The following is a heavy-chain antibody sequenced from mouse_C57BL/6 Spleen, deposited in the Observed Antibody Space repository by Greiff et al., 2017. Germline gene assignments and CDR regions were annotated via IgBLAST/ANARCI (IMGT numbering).Heavy chain of an antibody. J-gene: IGHJ4*01. V-gene: IGHV5-16*01. Sequence: VKLMESEGGLVQPGRSLTLSCTASGFTFSDYYMAWVRQVPETGLEWVANSNYDGSSTYYLDSLKSRFIISRDNAKNILYLQMSSLKSEDTATYYCARDGYLYAMDYWGQGTSVTVSS. CDR2: SNYDGSST. D-gene: IGHD2-2*01. CDR3: ARDGYLYAMDY. CDR1: GFTFSDYY.